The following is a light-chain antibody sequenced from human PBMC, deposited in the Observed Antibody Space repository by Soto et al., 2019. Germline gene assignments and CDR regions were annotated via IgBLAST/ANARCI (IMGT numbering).Light chain of an antibody. V-gene: IGLV2-14*01. CDR1: SSDVGDLNY. CDR3: SSYTSSTAYV. Sequence: QSVLTQPASVSGSPGQSITVSCTGTSSDVGDLNYVSWYQQHPGKAPKLMIYDVSNRPSGVSNRFSGSKSDNTASLTISGLQAEDEADYYCSSYTSSTAYVFGTGTKVTVL. J-gene: IGLJ1*01. CDR2: DVS.